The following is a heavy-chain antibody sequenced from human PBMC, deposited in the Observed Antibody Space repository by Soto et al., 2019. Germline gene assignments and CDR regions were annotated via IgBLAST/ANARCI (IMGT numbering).Heavy chain of an antibody. D-gene: IGHD1-20*01. CDR3: ARAGYNWNHHEDY. CDR1: GGSFSGYY. CDR2: INHSGST. J-gene: IGHJ4*02. Sequence: SETLSLTCAVYGGSFSGYYWSWIRQPPGTGLEWIGEINHSGSTNYNPSLKSRVTISVDTSKNQFSLKLSSVTAADTAVYYCARAGYNWNHHEDYWGQGTLVTVSS. V-gene: IGHV4-34*01.